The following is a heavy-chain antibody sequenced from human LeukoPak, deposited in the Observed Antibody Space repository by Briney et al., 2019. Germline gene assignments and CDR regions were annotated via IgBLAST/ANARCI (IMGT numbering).Heavy chain of an antibody. J-gene: IGHJ4*02. CDR1: GGTFSSYA. D-gene: IGHD6-19*01. Sequence: ASVKVSCKASGGTFSSYAISWVRQAPGQGLEWMGGIIPIFGTANYAQKSQGRVTITADESTSTAYMELSSLRSEDTAVYYCAREGRTGYSSGWLDYWGQGTLVTVSS. CDR2: IIPIFGTA. V-gene: IGHV1-69*13. CDR3: AREGRTGYSSGWLDY.